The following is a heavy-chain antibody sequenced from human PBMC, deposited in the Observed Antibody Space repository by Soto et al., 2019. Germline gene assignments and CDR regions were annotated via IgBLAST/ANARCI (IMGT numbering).Heavy chain of an antibody. CDR1: GGSVNSGSYY. J-gene: IGHJ4*02. CDR3: ARGDYALVD. Sequence: SETLSLTCNVSGGSVNSGSYYWTWIRQPPGKRLEWIGYVYGSDSFNYKPFLKSRVTISVDTSKNQFSLRLRSVTAADTAVYYCARGDYALVDWGQGTLVTVSS. CDR2: VYGSDSF. D-gene: IGHD3-16*01. V-gene: IGHV4-61*01.